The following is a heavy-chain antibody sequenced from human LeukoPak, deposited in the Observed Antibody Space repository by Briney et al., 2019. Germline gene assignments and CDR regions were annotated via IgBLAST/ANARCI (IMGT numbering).Heavy chain of an antibody. CDR3: ARILSSDCSTTSCYPDH. CDR1: GGSISGYY. CDR2: IYYSGST. J-gene: IGHJ4*02. Sequence: SETLSLTCTVSGGSISGYYWSWIRQPPGKGLEWIGYIYYSGSTNYNPSLKSRVTISVDTSKNQFSLKLSSVTAADTAVYYCARILSSDCSTTSCYPDHWGQGTLVTVSS. V-gene: IGHV4-59*01. D-gene: IGHD2-2*01.